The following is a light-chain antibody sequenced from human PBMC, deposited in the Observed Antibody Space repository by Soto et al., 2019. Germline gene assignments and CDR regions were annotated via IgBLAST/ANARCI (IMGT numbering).Light chain of an antibody. J-gene: IGLJ1*01. CDR3: NAYTSISTDV. Sequence: QSALTQPASVSGSPGQSITISCTGTSSDVGGYNFVSWYQQHPDKAPKLIIYDVTNRPSGVANRVSGSKSGNTAALTISGLQAEDEADDYCNAYTSISTDVFGTGTKLTVL. CDR2: DVT. V-gene: IGLV2-14*01. CDR1: SSDVGGYNF.